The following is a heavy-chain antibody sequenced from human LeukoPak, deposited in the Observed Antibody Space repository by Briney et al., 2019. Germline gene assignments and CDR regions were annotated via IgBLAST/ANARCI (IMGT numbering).Heavy chain of an antibody. D-gene: IGHD3-3*01. CDR3: ARARFRFLEWKPNWFDP. V-gene: IGHV1-18*01. J-gene: IGHJ5*02. CDR1: GYTFTSYD. CDR2: ISAYNGNT. Sequence: ASVKVSCKASGYTFTSYDISWVRQAPGQGLERMGWISAYNGNTNYAQKLQDRAIMTHDTSTRTAYMELRSQRSDDTAVYYCARARFRFLEWKPNWFDPWGQGTLVTVSS.